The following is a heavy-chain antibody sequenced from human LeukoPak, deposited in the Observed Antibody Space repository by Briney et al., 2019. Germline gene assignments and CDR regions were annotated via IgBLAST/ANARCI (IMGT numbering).Heavy chain of an antibody. CDR2: IYSGGST. J-gene: IGHJ4*02. V-gene: IGHV3-66*01. CDR1: GFTVSSNY. CDR3: ARGQRDSSGSFDY. D-gene: IGHD3-22*01. Sequence: GGSLRLSCAASGFTVSSNYMSWVRQAPGKGLEWVSVIYSGGSTYYAESVKGRFTISRDNSKNTLYLQMNSLRAEDTAVYYCARGQRDSSGSFDYWGQGTLGTVSS.